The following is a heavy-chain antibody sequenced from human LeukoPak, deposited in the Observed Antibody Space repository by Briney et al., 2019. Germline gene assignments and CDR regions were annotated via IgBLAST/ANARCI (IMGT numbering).Heavy chain of an antibody. J-gene: IGHJ4*02. CDR2: IIPIFGTA. CDR1: GYTFTSYY. V-gene: IGHV1-69*13. D-gene: IGHD2-8*01. Sequence: ASVKVSCKASGYTFTSYYMHWVRQAPGQGLEWMGGIIPIFGTANYAQKFQGRVTITADESTSTAYMELSSLRSEDTAVYYCAREGVSVYFDYWGQGTLVTVSS. CDR3: AREGVSVYFDY.